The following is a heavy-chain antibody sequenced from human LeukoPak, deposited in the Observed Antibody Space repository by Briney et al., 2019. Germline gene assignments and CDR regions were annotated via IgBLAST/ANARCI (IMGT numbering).Heavy chain of an antibody. D-gene: IGHD2-15*01. J-gene: IGHJ6*02. V-gene: IGHV3-48*03. Sequence: GGSLRLSCAASGFTFSSYEMNWVRQAPGKGLEWVSYISSSGSTIYYADSVKGRFTISRDNAKNSLYLQVNSLRAEDTAVYYCARRHCSGGSCYRLYYYYGMDVWGQGTTVTVSS. CDR1: GFTFSSYE. CDR2: ISSSGSTI. CDR3: ARRHCSGGSCYRLYYYYGMDV.